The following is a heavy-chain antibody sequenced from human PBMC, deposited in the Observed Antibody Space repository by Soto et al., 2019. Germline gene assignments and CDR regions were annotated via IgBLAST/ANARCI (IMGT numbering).Heavy chain of an antibody. CDR3: VREGRGSFDF. CDR1: GFIFTNYA. D-gene: IGHD5-12*01. Sequence: GGSLRLSCAASGFIFTNYAMNWVRQAPGKGLEWVSVIGGRGDSAYYADSVQGRFTISRDNSKNTLSLQMSSLTADDTAIYYCVREGRGSFDFWGRGTMVTVSS. V-gene: IGHV3-23*01. J-gene: IGHJ3*01. CDR2: IGGRGDSA.